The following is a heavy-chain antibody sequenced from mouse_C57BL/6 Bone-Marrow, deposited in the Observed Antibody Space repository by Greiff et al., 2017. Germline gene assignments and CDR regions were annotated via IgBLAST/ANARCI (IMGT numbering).Heavy chain of an antibody. CDR2: IYPRSGNT. D-gene: IGHD2-10*01. V-gene: IGHV1-81*01. Sequence: QVQLQQSGAELARPGASVKLSCKASGYTFTSYGISWVKQRTGQGLEWIGEIYPRSGNTYYNEKFKGKATLTADKSSSTAYMELRSLTSEDSAVYFCASPYWGFAYWGQGTLVTVSA. CDR1: GYTFTSYG. J-gene: IGHJ3*01. CDR3: ASPYWGFAY.